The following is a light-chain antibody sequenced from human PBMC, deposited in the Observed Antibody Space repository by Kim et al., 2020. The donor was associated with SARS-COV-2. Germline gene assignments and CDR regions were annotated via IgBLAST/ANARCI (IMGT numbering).Light chain of an antibody. Sequence: QSALTQPASVSGSPGQSITISCTGTSSDVGGYNYVSWYQQHPGKAPKLMIYDVSNRPSGVSNRFSGSKSGKTASLTISGLQAEDEADYYCSSYTSSNTLVFGGGTQLTVL. CDR2: DVS. J-gene: IGLJ3*02. CDR3: SSYTSSNTLV. CDR1: SSDVGGYNY. V-gene: IGLV2-14*03.